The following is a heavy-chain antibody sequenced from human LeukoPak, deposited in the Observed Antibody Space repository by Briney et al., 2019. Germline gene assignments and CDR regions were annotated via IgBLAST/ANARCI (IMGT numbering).Heavy chain of an antibody. CDR2: ISSSGSTI. V-gene: IGHV3-48*03. J-gene: IGHJ5*02. CDR3: ARDYYDSSGSSWFDP. D-gene: IGHD3-22*01. Sequence: GGSLRLSCAASGLTFSSYEMNWVRQAPGKGLEWVSYISSSGSTIYYADSVKGRFTISRDNAKNSLYLQMNSLRAEDTAVYYCARDYYDSSGSSWFDPWGQGTLVTVSS. CDR1: GLTFSSYE.